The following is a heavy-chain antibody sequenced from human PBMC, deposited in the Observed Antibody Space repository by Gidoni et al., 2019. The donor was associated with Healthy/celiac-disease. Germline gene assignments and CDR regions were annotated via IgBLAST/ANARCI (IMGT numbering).Heavy chain of an antibody. V-gene: IGHV3-7*03. J-gene: IGHJ4*02. CDR3: ARVGSVAGTGEFDY. Sequence: EVQLVESGGGLVQPGGSLRLSCAASGLTLRSYWMSWVRQAPGKGLEWVANIKQDGRATYYVDSVKGRFTISRDNAKNSLYLQMNSLRAEDTAVYYCARVGSVAGTGEFDYWGQGTLVTVSS. CDR2: IKQDGRAT. CDR1: GLTLRSYW. D-gene: IGHD6-19*01.